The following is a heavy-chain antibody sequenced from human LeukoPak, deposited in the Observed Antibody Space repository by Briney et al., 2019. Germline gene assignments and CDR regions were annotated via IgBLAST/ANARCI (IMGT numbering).Heavy chain of an antibody. J-gene: IGHJ4*02. CDR3: ARGRMGAAAGLFDY. CDR1: GDSVSSNTAA. Sequence: SQTLSLTCAISGDSVSSNTAAWNWIRQSPSRGLEWLGRTYYRSKWYNEYAVSVKSRITINPDTTKNQFSLKLSSVTAADTAVYYCARGRMGAAAGLFDYWGQGTLVTVSS. V-gene: IGHV6-1*01. D-gene: IGHD6-13*01. CDR2: TYYRSKWYN.